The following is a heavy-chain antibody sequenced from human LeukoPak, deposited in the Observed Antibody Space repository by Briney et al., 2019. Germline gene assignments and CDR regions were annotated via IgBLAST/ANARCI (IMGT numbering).Heavy chain of an antibody. CDR2: ISSSSSTI. CDR3: ARDQGYYGDYVIDY. D-gene: IGHD4-17*01. J-gene: IGHJ4*02. Sequence: GGSLRLSCAASGFTFSSYSMNWVRQAPGKGLEWVSYISSSSSTIYYADSVKGRFTIPRDNAKNSLYLQMNSLRDEDTAVYYCARDQGYYGDYVIDYWGQGTLVTVSS. CDR1: GFTFSSYS. V-gene: IGHV3-48*02.